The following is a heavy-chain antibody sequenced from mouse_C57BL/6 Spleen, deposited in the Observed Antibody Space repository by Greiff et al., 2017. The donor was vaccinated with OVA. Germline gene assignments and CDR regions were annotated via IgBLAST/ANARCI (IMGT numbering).Heavy chain of an antibody. CDR1: GFTFSSYG. J-gene: IGHJ2*01. CDR2: ISSGGSYT. CDR3: AGGSNYYFDY. V-gene: IGHV5-6*01. D-gene: IGHD2-5*01. Sequence: EVQLVESGGDLVKPGGSLKLSCAASGFTFSSYGMSWVRQTPDKRLEWVATISSGGSYTYYPDSVKGRFTISRDIAKNTLYLQMSSLKSEDTAMYYCAGGSNYYFDYWGQGTTLTVSS.